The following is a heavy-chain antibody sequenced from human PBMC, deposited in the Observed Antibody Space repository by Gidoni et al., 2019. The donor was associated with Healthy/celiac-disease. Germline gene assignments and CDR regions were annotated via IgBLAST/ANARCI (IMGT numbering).Heavy chain of an antibody. V-gene: IGHV1-69*04. Sequence: QVQLVQSGAEVKKPGSSVKVSCKASGGTFSSYPISWVRQAPGQGLEWMGRIIPILGIANYAQKFQGRVTITADKSTSTAYMELSSLRSEDTAVYYCARERYYDSSGQLEEYFQHWGQGTLVTVSS. J-gene: IGHJ1*01. CDR2: IIPILGIA. CDR1: GGTFSSYP. D-gene: IGHD3-22*01. CDR3: ARERYYDSSGQLEEYFQH.